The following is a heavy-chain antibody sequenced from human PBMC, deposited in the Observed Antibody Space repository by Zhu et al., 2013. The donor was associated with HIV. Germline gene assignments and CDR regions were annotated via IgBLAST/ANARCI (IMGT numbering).Heavy chain of an antibody. Sequence: VQLQESGPGLVKPSETLSLTCTVSGGSISSSSYYWGWIRQPPGKGLEWIGSIYYSGSTYYNPSLKSRVTISVDTSKNQFSLKLSSVTAADTAVYYCARDNRQQLVLDYWGQGTLVTVSS. D-gene: IGHD6-13*01. J-gene: IGHJ4*02. CDR2: IYYSGST. CDR1: GGSISSSSYY. CDR3: ARDNRQQLVLDY. V-gene: IGHV4-39*07.